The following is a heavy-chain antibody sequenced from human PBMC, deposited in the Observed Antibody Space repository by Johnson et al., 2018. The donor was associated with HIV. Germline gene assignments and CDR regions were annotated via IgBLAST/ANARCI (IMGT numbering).Heavy chain of an antibody. Sequence: QVQLVESGGGLVQPGGSLRLSCAASGFTFSSYAMHWVRQAPAKGLEWVAVISYDGSDKYYADSVTGRFTISRDSSKNSLYLQMNSLRAEDTAVYYCARGGIAAKEPWRAFDIWGQGTMVTVSS. V-gene: IGHV3-30*14. CDR2: ISYDGSDK. J-gene: IGHJ3*02. D-gene: IGHD6-13*01. CDR1: GFTFSSYA. CDR3: ARGGIAAKEPWRAFDI.